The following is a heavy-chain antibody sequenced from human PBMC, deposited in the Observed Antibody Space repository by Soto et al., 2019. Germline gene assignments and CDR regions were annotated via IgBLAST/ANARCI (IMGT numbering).Heavy chain of an antibody. J-gene: IGHJ3*02. D-gene: IGHD6-19*01. CDR1: GGSISNYY. Sequence: QVQLQESGPGLVKPSETLSLTCTVSGGSISNYYWSWIRQPPGKGLEWIGYIYYSGSTNYNPSLKSRVTISLDTSKNQFSLKLSSVTAADTAVYYCARPGWRNAPYDAFDIWGQGTMVTVSS. CDR3: ARPGWRNAPYDAFDI. V-gene: IGHV4-59*01. CDR2: IYYSGST.